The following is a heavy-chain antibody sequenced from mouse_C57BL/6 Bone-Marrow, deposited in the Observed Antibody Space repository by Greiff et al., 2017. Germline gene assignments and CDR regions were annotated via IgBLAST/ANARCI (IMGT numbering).Heavy chain of an antibody. V-gene: IGHV1-52*01. Sequence: QVQLQQPGAELVRPGSSVKLSCKASGYTFTSYWMHWVKQRPIQGLEWIGNIDPSDSETHYNQKFKDKATLTVDKSSSTAYMQLSSLTSEDSAVYYCARRDYGSSLDYWGQGTTRTVSS. CDR1: GYTFTSYW. CDR3: ARRDYGSSLDY. CDR2: IDPSDSET. D-gene: IGHD1-1*01. J-gene: IGHJ2*01.